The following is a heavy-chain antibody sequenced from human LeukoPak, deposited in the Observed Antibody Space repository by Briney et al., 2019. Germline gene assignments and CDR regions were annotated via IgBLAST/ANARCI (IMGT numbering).Heavy chain of an antibody. CDR2: ISGSGGST. D-gene: IGHD3-10*01. CDR1: GFTFNNYA. J-gene: IGHJ3*02. CDR3: ARILWFGEVDAFDI. V-gene: IGHV3-23*01. Sequence: PGGSLRLSCAASGFTFNNYAMSWVRQAPGKGLEWVSTISGSGGSTYYADSVKGRFTISRDNSKNTLYLQVNSLRAEDTAVYYCARILWFGEVDAFDIWGQGTMVTVSS.